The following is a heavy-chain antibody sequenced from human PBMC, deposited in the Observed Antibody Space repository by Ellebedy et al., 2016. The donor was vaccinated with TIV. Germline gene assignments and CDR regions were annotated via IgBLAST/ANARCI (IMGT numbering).Heavy chain of an antibody. D-gene: IGHD2-2*01. V-gene: IGHV4-61*01. CDR1: GDSVSSDKYY. CDR2: IYYTGSA. CDR3: ARVLLEVWQVRPLFFDY. Sequence: SETLSLTXTVSGDSVSSDKYYWSWIRQPPGKGLEWLGYIYYTGSANSNASLKSRFSMSIDTSKNQFSLRLSSVTTADTAVYFCARVLLEVWQVRPLFFDYWGQGALVTVSS. J-gene: IGHJ4*02.